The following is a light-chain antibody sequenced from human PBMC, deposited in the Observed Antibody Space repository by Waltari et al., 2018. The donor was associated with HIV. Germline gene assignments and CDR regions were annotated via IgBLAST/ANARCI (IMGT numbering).Light chain of an antibody. CDR1: SSDVGGSNY. Sequence: SALTPPASVSGSPGQSITISCTGTSSDVGGSNYVSWYQQHPGNAPTLIVYDVTKLPSGVDNRFSGAKSGNTASRTISGRQAEEEADYYCCSYAGSSTFAVFGGGTKLTVL. CDR2: DVT. J-gene: IGLJ2*01. CDR3: CSYAGSSTFAV. V-gene: IGLV2-23*02.